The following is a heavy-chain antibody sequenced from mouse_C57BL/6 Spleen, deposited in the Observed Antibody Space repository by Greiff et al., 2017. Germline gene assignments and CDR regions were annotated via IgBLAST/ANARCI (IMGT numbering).Heavy chain of an antibody. CDR1: GFSLTSYG. CDR2: IWRGGST. V-gene: IGHV2-5*01. J-gene: IGHJ1*03. Sequence: QVQLQQSGPGLVQPSQSLSITCTVSGFSLTSYGVHWVRQSPGKGLEWLGVIWRGGSTDYNAAFMSRLSITKDNSKSQVFFKMNSLQADDTAIYYCAKNGGIYDGYYVGYFDVWGTGTTVTVSS. D-gene: IGHD2-3*01. CDR3: AKNGGIYDGYYVGYFDV.